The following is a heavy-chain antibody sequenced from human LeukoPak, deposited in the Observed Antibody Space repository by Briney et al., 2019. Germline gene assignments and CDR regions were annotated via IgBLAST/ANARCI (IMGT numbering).Heavy chain of an antibody. Sequence: GGSLRLSCAASGFTFDDFGMHWVRQAPGKGLEWVALIRSDGSNKYYADSAEGRFTISRDNSKNTLYLQMSSLRVEDTAVYYCAKDRDDYGDDCWGQGILVTVST. D-gene: IGHD4-17*01. J-gene: IGHJ4*02. CDR1: GFTFDDFG. V-gene: IGHV3-30*02. CDR2: IRSDGSNK. CDR3: AKDRDDYGDDC.